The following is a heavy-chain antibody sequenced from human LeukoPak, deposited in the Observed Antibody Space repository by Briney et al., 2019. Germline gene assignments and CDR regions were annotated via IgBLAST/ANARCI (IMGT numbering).Heavy chain of an antibody. CDR3: ARYHDFSSFDY. J-gene: IGHJ4*02. CDR2: ISTSGST. V-gene: IGHV4-4*07. Sequence: SETLSLTCTVSGGSISSYYWSWIRQPAGKGLESIGHISTSGSTNYNPSLKSRVTMSVDTSKNQFSLKLSSVTAADTAIYYCARYHDFSSFDYWGQGTLVTVSS. D-gene: IGHD3-3*01. CDR1: GGSISSYY.